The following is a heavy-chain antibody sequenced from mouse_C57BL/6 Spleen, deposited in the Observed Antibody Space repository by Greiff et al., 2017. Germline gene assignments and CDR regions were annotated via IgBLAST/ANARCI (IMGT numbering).Heavy chain of an antibody. V-gene: IGHV1-80*01. J-gene: IGHJ2*01. CDR2: IYPGDGDT. CDR3: AKYDYDLYYFDD. Sequence: VQGVESGAELVKPGASVKISCKASGYAFSSYWMNWVKQRPGKGLEWIGQIYPGDGDTNYNGKFKGKATMTADKSSSTASMQLSSLTSEDSAVXFCAKYDYDLYYFDDWGQGTTLTVSA. CDR1: GYAFSSYW. D-gene: IGHD2-4*01.